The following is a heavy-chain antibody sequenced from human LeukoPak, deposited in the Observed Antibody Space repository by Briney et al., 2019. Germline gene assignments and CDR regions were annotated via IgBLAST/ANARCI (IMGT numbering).Heavy chain of an antibody. CDR1: GYTFTSYY. J-gene: IGHJ3*02. CDR2: INPNSGGT. CDR3: ARAVDGHYPFDI. V-gene: IGHV1-2*02. Sequence: ASVKVSCKASGYTFTSYYMHWVRQAPGQGLEWMGWINPNSGGTSYAQKFQGRVTMTRDTSTSTVYMELSSLRSEDTAVYYCARAVDGHYPFDIWGQGTMVTAS. D-gene: IGHD3-10*01.